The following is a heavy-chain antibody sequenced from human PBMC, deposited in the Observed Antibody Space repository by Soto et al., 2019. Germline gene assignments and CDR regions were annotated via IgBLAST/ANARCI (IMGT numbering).Heavy chain of an antibody. CDR1: GGSFSGYY. CDR2: INHSGST. CDR3: ARARYSGYKKYYFDY. V-gene: IGHV4-34*01. Sequence: SETLSLTCAVYGGSFSGYYWSWIRQPPGKGLEWIGEINHSGSTNYNPSLKSRVTISVDTSKNQFSLKLSSVTAADTAVYYCARARYSGYKKYYFDYWGQGTLVTVSS. J-gene: IGHJ4*02. D-gene: IGHD5-12*01.